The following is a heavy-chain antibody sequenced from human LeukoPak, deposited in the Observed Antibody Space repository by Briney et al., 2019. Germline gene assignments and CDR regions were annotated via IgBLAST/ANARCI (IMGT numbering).Heavy chain of an antibody. CDR2: ISGSGGST. CDR3: AKSMGRRLLWFGEYPNPFDY. J-gene: IGHJ4*02. V-gene: IGHV3-23*01. D-gene: IGHD3-10*01. Sequence: GGSLRLSCAASGFTFSSYAMSWVRQAPGKGLEGVSAISGSGGSTYYAHSVKGRFTISRDNSKNTLYLQMNSLRAEDTAVYSCAKSMGRRLLWFGEYPNPFDYWGQGTLVTVSS. CDR1: GFTFSSYA.